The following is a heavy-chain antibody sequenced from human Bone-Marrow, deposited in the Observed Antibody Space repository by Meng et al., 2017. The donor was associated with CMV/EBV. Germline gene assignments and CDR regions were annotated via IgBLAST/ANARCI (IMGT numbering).Heavy chain of an antibody. D-gene: IGHD7-27*01. Sequence: GESLKISCAASGFTVSSNYMSWVRQAPGKGLEWVSVIYSGGSTYYADSVKGRFTISRDNAKNSLYLQMNSLRAEDTAVYYCARDLTGELYYFDYWGQGTLVTVSS. CDR2: IYSGGST. CDR1: GFTVSSNY. CDR3: ARDLTGELYYFDY. J-gene: IGHJ4*02. V-gene: IGHV3-53*01.